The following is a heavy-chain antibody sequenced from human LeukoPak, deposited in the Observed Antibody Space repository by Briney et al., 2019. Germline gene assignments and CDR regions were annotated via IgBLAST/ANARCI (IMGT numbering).Heavy chain of an antibody. V-gene: IGHV3-53*01. Sequence: PGGSLRLSCAPSGFTVSSNYVSWDRQAPGKGLEWVSVIYSGGSTYYADSVKGRFTISRDNSKNTLYLQMNSLRAEDTAVYYCAREYPLFHYFGYWGQGTLVTVSS. CDR3: AREYPLFHYFGY. J-gene: IGHJ4*02. CDR2: IYSGGST. D-gene: IGHD2-2*01. CDR1: GFTVSSNY.